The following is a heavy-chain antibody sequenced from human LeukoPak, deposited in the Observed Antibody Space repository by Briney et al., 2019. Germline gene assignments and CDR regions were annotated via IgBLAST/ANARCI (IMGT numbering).Heavy chain of an antibody. Sequence: GGSLRLSCAASGFTFSSYEMNWVRQAPGKGLEWVSYISSSGSTIYYADSVKGRFTISRDNAKNSLYLQMNSLRAEDTAVYYCARVGPPRLGYCSSTSCYAFDYWGQGTLVTVSS. J-gene: IGHJ4*02. V-gene: IGHV3-48*03. D-gene: IGHD2-2*01. CDR1: GFTFSSYE. CDR2: ISSSGSTI. CDR3: ARVGPPRLGYCSSTSCYAFDY.